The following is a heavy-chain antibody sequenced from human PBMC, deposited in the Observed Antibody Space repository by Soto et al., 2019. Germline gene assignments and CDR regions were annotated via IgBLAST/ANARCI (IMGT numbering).Heavy chain of an antibody. CDR3: ARLLGWGHYALDV. V-gene: IGHV3-11*01. J-gene: IGHJ6*02. Sequence: QVQLVESGGDLVKPGGSLRLSCAASGFTFSDYYMSWIRQAPGKGLEWVSYISKSGSTTYYTDSVKGRFAISRDNARSSLFLQMNSLRAEDTAVYYCARLLGWGHYALDVWGQGTTVTVSS. D-gene: IGHD7-27*01. CDR1: GFTFSDYY. CDR2: ISKSGSTT.